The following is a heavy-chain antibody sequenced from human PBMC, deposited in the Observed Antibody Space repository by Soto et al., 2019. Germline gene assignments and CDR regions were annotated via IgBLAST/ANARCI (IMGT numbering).Heavy chain of an antibody. D-gene: IGHD3-16*01. CDR1: GFSLNTTAVG. CDR2: IYWDGDK. J-gene: IGHJ3*02. CDR3: AHREGDDYVWASYKDAFAM. V-gene: IGHV2-5*02. Sequence: QITLKESGPTLVKPTQTLTLTCTFSGFSLNTTAVGVGWIRQPPGKALEWLALIYWDGDKRYSPSLKSRLAITKDTSKNQVVLKMTNMDPVDTATYYCAHREGDDYVWASYKDAFAMWGRGTMVTASS.